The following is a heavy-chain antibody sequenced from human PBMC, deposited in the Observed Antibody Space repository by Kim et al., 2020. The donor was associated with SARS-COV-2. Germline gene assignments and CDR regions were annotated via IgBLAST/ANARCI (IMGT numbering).Heavy chain of an antibody. J-gene: IGHJ5*02. V-gene: IGHV7-4-1*02. CDR3: ARVKPGRQLWLLDVRDNWFDP. CDR2: INTNTGNP. Sequence: ASVKVSCKASGYTFTSYAMNWVRQAPGQGLEWMGWINTNTGNPTYAQGFTGRFVFSLDTSVSTAYLQISSLKAEDTAVYYCARVKPGRQLWLLDVRDNWFDPWGQGTLVTVSS. CDR1: GYTFTSYA. D-gene: IGHD5-18*01.